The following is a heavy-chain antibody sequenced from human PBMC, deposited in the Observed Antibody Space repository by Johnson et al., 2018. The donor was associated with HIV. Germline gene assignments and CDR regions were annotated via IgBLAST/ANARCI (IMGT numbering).Heavy chain of an antibody. CDR2: ISYDGSTK. CDR1: GFTFSTYA. D-gene: IGHD2-15*01. CDR3: ARANRGRNDAFDI. Sequence: QVQLVESGGGVVQPGRSLRLSCAASGFTFSTYAIHWVRQAPGKGLEWVAIISYDGSTKYYADSVKGRFTISRDNSKNSLYLQMNSLRAGDTAVYYCARANRGRNDAFDIWGQGTMVTVSS. J-gene: IGHJ3*02. V-gene: IGHV3-30*14.